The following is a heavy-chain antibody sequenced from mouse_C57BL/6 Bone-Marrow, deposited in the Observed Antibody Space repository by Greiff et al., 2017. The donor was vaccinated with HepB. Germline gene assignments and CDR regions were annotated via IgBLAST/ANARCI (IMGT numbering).Heavy chain of an antibody. V-gene: IGHV5-4*03. CDR3: ARGRSGGENYFDY. J-gene: IGHJ2*01. CDR1: GFTFSSYA. CDR2: ISDGGSYT. Sequence: EVKVVESGGGLVKPGGSLKLSCAASGFTFSSYAMSWVRQTPEKRLEWVATISDGGSYTYYPDNVKGRFTISRDNAKNNLYLQMSHLKSEDTAMYYCARGRSGGENYFDYWGQGTTLTVSS.